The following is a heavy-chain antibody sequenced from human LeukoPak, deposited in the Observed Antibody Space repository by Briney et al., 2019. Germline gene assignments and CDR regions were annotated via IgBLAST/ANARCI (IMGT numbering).Heavy chain of an antibody. Sequence: GESLILSCAASGITFSNYAMSWVRLAQGKGLEWVSAISGSGGSTYYADSVKGRFTISRDNSKNTLYLQMNSLRAEDTAVYYCARHSSGWYNYWGQGTLVTVSS. J-gene: IGHJ4*02. CDR1: GITFSNYA. CDR3: ARHSSGWYNY. CDR2: ISGSGGST. D-gene: IGHD6-19*01. V-gene: IGHV3-23*01.